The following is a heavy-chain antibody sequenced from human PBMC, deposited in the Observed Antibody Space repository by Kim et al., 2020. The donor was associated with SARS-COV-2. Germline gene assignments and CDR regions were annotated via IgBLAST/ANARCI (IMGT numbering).Heavy chain of an antibody. D-gene: IGHD3-10*01. Sequence: SETLSLTCTVSGGSINNNYWNWLRQPPGRGLEWIGYVYYNGITLYNPPLKSRATISVDTSKNRFSLKMNSLTTADTAVYYCARGGWYYGSGSRNFDYWGRGTLVTVSS. CDR3: ARGGWYYGSGSRNFDY. CDR2: VYYNGIT. V-gene: IGHV4-59*13. CDR1: GGSINNNY. J-gene: IGHJ4*02.